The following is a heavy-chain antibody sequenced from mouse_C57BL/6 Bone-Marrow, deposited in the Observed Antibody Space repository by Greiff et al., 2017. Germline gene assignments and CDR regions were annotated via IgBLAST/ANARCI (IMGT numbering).Heavy chain of an antibody. CDR3: ARTYGNFLWYAMDY. CDR1: GFTFSSYA. D-gene: IGHD2-1*01. V-gene: IGHV5-4*03. Sequence: EVMLVESGGGLVKPGGSLKLSCAASGFTFSSYAMSWVRQTPEKRLEWVATISDGGSYTYYPDNVKGRFTISRDNAKNNLYLQMSHLKSEDTAMYYCARTYGNFLWYAMDYWGQGTSVTVSS. J-gene: IGHJ4*01. CDR2: ISDGGSYT.